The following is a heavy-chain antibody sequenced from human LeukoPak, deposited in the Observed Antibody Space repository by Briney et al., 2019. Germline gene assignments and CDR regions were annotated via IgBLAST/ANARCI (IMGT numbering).Heavy chain of an antibody. CDR1: GYSFTSYW. J-gene: IGHJ4*02. CDR2: IYPGDFDT. V-gene: IGHV5-51*01. Sequence: GASLKISCQCSGYSFTSYWIGWVRQMPAKSQESIGIIYPGDFDTRYSPSFQGQVTISADKSISTAYLQWSSLKASDTAMYYCARHAHYGSGSYSAYWGQGTLVTVSS. D-gene: IGHD3-10*01. CDR3: ARHAHYGSGSYSAY.